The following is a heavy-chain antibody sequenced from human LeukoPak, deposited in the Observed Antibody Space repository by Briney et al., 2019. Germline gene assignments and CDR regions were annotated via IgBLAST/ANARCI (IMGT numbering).Heavy chain of an antibody. Sequence: SETLSLTCAVYGGSFSGYYWSWIRQPPGKGLEWIGEINHSGSTNYNPPLKSRVTISVDTSKNQFSLKLSSVTAADTAVYYCARGRVYDFWSGGSLSDAFDIWGQGTMVTVSS. CDR2: INHSGST. CDR3: ARGRVYDFWSGGSLSDAFDI. CDR1: GGSFSGYY. D-gene: IGHD3-3*01. J-gene: IGHJ3*02. V-gene: IGHV4-34*01.